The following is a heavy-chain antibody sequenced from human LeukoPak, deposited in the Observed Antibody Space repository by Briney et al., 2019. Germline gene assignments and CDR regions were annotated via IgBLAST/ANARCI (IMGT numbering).Heavy chain of an antibody. CDR2: ITHSGST. CDR3: ARGQDIVVVPAAIRYNWFDP. V-gene: IGHV4-34*01. J-gene: IGHJ5*02. Sequence: SETLSLTCAVYGGSFSGYYWSWIRQPPGKGLEWIGDITHSGSTNYNPSLKSRVTISVDTSKNQFSLKLSSVTAADTAVYYCARGQDIVVVPAAIRYNWFDPWGQGTLVTVSS. CDR1: GGSFSGYY. D-gene: IGHD2-2*01.